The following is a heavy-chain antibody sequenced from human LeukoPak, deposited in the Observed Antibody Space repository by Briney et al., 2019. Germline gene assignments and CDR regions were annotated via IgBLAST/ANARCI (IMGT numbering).Heavy chain of an antibody. J-gene: IGHJ4*02. CDR1: GGSISSYY. V-gene: IGHV4-59*08. CDR2: IYYSGST. D-gene: IGHD2-21*02. CDR3: ARRYCGGDCYSDY. Sequence: PSETLSLTRTVSGGSISSYYWSWIRQPPGKGLEWIGYIYYSGSTNYNPSLKSRVTISVDTSKNQFSLKLSSVTAADTAVYYCARRYCGGDCYSDYWGQGTLVTVSS.